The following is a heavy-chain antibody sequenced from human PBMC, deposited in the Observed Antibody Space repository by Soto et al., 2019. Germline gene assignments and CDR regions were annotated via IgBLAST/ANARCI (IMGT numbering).Heavy chain of an antibody. J-gene: IGHJ6*02. CDR2: ISYDGSDK. CDR1: GFTFSSYG. D-gene: IGHD3-3*01. CDR3: AKDLTFIWRGYPQHHYYGMDV. V-gene: IGHV3-30*18. Sequence: PGGSLRLSCAASGFTFSSYGMHWVRQTPGKGLERVAVISYDGSDKNYADSVKGRFTISRDNSKNTLYLQMNSLRAEDTAVYYCAKDLTFIWRGYPQHHYYGMDVWGQGTTVTVSS.